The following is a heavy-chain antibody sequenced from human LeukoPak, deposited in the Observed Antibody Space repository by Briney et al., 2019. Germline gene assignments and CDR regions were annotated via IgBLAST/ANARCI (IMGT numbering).Heavy chain of an antibody. D-gene: IGHD5-12*01. CDR2: INHSGST. J-gene: IGHJ5*02. CDR1: GGSFSGYY. CDR3: ARGRWGQWLRLKNWFDP. Sequence: SETLSLTCAVYGGSFSGYYWSWIRQPPGKGLEWIGEINHSGSTNYNPSLKSRVTISVDTSKNQFSLKLSSVTAADTAVYYCARGRWGQWLRLKNWFDPWGQGTLVTVSS. V-gene: IGHV4-34*01.